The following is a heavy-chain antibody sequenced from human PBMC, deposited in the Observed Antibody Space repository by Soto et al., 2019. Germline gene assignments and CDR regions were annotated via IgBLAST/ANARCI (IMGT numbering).Heavy chain of an antibody. D-gene: IGHD2-15*01. Sequence: EVQLVESGGGLVQPGGSLRLSCEASGFTFNNYWVHWVRQPPGKGLVWVSRINTDGSWTNYADSVKGRFTMSRDNAKNTLYQQMNSLGDEDTAVYYCARAPDCGGGSCYSGHRYYGMDVWGQGATVTVSS. CDR1: GFTFNNYW. J-gene: IGHJ6*02. CDR2: INTDGSWT. CDR3: ARAPDCGGGSCYSGHRYYGMDV. V-gene: IGHV3-74*01.